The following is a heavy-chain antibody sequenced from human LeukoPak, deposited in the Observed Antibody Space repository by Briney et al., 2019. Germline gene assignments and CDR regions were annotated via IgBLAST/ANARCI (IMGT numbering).Heavy chain of an antibody. J-gene: IGHJ4*02. CDR3: ARDGYYDSSGYYPGGY. V-gene: IGHV3-11*04. Sequence: GGSLRLSCAASGFTFSDYYMSWIRQAPGKGLEWVSYISSSGSTIYYADSVKGRFTISRDNAKNSLYLQMNSLRAEDTAVYYSARDGYYDSSGYYPGGYWSQGTLVTVSS. D-gene: IGHD3-22*01. CDR1: GFTFSDYY. CDR2: ISSSGSTI.